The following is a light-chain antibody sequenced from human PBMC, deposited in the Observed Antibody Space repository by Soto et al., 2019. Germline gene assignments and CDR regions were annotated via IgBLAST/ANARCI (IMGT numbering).Light chain of an antibody. Sequence: DIQMTQSPSTLSASVGDTVTITCRASQTLTSWLAWYQQNPGSAPKLLIYKPSSLAGGVPSRFSGTGSGTEFTLTINSLQPDDFATYFCQHYDNFRWTFGQGTKVEV. CDR3: QHYDNFRWT. V-gene: IGKV1-5*03. CDR1: QTLTSW. CDR2: KPS. J-gene: IGKJ1*01.